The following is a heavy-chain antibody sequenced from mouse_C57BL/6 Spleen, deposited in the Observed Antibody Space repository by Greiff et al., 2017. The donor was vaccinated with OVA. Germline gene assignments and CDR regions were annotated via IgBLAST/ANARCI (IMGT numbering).Heavy chain of an antibody. Sequence: EVKLVESGEGLVKPGGSLKLSCAASGFTFSSYAMSWVRQTPEKRLEWVAYISSGGDYIYYADTVKGRFTISRDNARNTLYLQMSSLKSEDTAMYYCTRVYEYDRAFDYWGQGTTLTVSS. D-gene: IGHD2-4*01. CDR3: TRVYEYDRAFDY. CDR2: ISSGGDYI. J-gene: IGHJ2*01. CDR1: GFTFSSYA. V-gene: IGHV5-9-1*02.